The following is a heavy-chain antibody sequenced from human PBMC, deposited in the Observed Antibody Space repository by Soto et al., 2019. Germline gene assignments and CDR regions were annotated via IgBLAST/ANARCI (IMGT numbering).Heavy chain of an antibody. V-gene: IGHV4-59*01. CDR3: ARDTEGYTFNYYYYYMYV. J-gene: IGHJ6*03. CDR2: IYYSGST. Sequence: SETLSLTCTVSGGSISSYYWSWIRQPPGKGLEWIGYIYYSGSTNYNPSLKSRVTISVDTSKNQFSLKLSSVSAADTAVYYCARDTEGYTFNYYYYYMYVWGKGTTVTVSS. CDR1: GGSISSYY. D-gene: IGHD3-16*01.